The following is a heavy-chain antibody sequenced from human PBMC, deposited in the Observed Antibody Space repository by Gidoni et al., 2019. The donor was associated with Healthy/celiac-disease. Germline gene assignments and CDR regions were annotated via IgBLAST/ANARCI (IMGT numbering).Heavy chain of an antibody. CDR1: GGTFSSYA. V-gene: IGHV1-69*06. J-gene: IGHJ4*02. Sequence: QVQLVQSGAEVKKPGSSVKVSCKVSGGTFSSYAISWVRQAPGQGLEWMGGIIPIFGTANYAQKFQGRVTITADKSTSTAYMELSSLRSEDTAVYYCARDLDRGYSYGRGFDYWGQGTLVTVSS. CDR2: IIPIFGTA. CDR3: ARDLDRGYSYGRGFDY. D-gene: IGHD5-18*01.